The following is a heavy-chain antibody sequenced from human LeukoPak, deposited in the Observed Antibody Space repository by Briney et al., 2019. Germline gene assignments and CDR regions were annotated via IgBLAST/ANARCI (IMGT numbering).Heavy chain of an antibody. J-gene: IGHJ4*02. V-gene: IGHV4-59*01. CDR3: ARGGYGGPDY. CDR1: GGSISSYY. D-gene: IGHD4-23*01. Sequence: SETLSLTCTVSGGSISSYYWSWIRQPPGKGLEWIGYIYYSGSTNYNPSLKSRVTTSVDTSKNQFSLKLSSVTTADTAVYYCARGGYGGPDYWGQGTLVTVSS. CDR2: IYYSGST.